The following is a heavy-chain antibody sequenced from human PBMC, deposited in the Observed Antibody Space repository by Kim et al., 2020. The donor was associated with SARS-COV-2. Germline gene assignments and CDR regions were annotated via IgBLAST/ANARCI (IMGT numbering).Heavy chain of an antibody. CDR1: GFTFSSYS. J-gene: IGHJ6*02. V-gene: IGHV3-21*01. Sequence: GGSLRLSCAASGFTFSSYSMNWVRRAPGKGLEWVSSISTSSSYIYYADSVKGRFTISRDNAKNSLYLQMNSLRAEDTAVYYCARDGTLRLGELSLTYYYYGMDVWGQGTTVTVSS. CDR2: ISTSSSYI. CDR3: ARDGTLRLGELSLTYYYYGMDV. D-gene: IGHD3-16*02.